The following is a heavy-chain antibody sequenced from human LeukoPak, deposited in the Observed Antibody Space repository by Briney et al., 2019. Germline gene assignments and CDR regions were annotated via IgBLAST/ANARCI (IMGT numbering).Heavy chain of an antibody. Sequence: SETLSLTCTVSGGSISNYYWSWIRQPPGKGLEWIGYIYGSGSTNYNPPLKSRVTISVDTSKNQFSLKLNSVTAAYTAVYYCATGRIQYDSTGYYYWGQGTLVTVSS. D-gene: IGHD3-22*01. CDR3: ATGRIQYDSTGYYY. CDR2: IYGSGST. V-gene: IGHV4-59*01. CDR1: GGSISNYY. J-gene: IGHJ4*02.